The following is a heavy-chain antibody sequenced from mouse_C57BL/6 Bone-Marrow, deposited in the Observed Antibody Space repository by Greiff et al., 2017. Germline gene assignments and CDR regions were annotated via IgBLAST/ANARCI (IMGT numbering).Heavy chain of an antibody. CDR1: GFDIKDSY. V-gene: IGHV14-2*01. Sequence: VQLQQSGAELVKPGASVKLSCTASGFDIKDSYMHWVKQRTEKGLELIGRIDPEDGETKYAPKFKGKATITADTSSNTAYLQLSSLTSEDAAVYYCSRHYYGSSYGAMDYWGQGTSVTVSS. D-gene: IGHD1-1*01. CDR2: IDPEDGET. J-gene: IGHJ4*01. CDR3: SRHYYGSSYGAMDY.